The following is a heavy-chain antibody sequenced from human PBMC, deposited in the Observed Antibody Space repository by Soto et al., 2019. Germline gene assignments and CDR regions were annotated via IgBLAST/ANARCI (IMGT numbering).Heavy chain of an antibody. D-gene: IGHD1-1*01. CDR1: GFTFSTYA. Sequence: GGSLRLSCAASGFTFSTYAMSWVRQAPGKGLEWVSAISGSGITTYYAGSMKGRFTISRDNSKNTLYLQMNSLRAEDTAVYYCAKVRVTTPTYYYYYGLDVWGQGTTVTVSS. J-gene: IGHJ6*02. CDR2: ISGSGITT. V-gene: IGHV3-23*01. CDR3: AKVRVTTPTYYYYYGLDV.